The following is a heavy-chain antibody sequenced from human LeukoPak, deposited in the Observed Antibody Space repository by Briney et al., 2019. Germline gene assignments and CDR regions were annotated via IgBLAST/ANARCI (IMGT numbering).Heavy chain of an antibody. D-gene: IGHD6-13*01. CDR1: GGSISSGSYY. CDR2: IYTSGST. CDR3: ARYSSSWYGREYYYYYYMDV. J-gene: IGHJ6*03. V-gene: IGHV4-61*02. Sequence: PSETLSLTCTVSGGSISSGSYYWSWIRQPAGKGLEWIGRIYTSGSTNYNPSLKSRVTISVDTSKNQFSLKLSSVTAADTAVYYCARYSSSWYGREYYYYYYMDVWGKGTTVTVS.